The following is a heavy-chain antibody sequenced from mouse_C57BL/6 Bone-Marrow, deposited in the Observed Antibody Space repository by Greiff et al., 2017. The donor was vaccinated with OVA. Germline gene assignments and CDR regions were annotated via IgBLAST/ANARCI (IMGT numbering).Heavy chain of an antibody. CDR3: ASEGYYYGSSYSFAY. Sequence: QVQLQQSGAELVRPGTSVKMSCKASGYTFTNYWIGWAKQRPGHGLEWIGDIYPGGGYTNYNEKFKGKATLTADKSSSTAYMQFSSLTSEDSAIYSCASEGYYYGSSYSFAYWGPGTPLTVSS. CDR2: IYPGGGYT. J-gene: IGHJ2*01. D-gene: IGHD1-1*01. CDR1: GYTFTNYW. V-gene: IGHV1-63*01.